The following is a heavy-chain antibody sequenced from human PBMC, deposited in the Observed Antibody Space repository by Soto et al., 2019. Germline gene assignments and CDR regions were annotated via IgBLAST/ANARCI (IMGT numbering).Heavy chain of an antibody. CDR3: TRDGRGLGRLSLFEY. CDR2: IYSGETT. Sequence: LRLSCAASGFNVNSDYINWVRQTPGKGLEWVASIYSGETTYYADSVRGRFTISSDKSKNTLYFQLSSLRIEDTAVYYCTRDGRGLGRLSLFEYWGQGVLVTVSS. J-gene: IGHJ4*02. V-gene: IGHV3-53*01. D-gene: IGHD2-21*02. CDR1: GFNVNSDY.